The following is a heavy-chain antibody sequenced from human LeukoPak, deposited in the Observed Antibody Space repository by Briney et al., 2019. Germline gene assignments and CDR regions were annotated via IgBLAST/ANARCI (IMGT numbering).Heavy chain of an antibody. CDR3: ARVSSSWYQDWYFDL. CDR2: ISSSGSTI. CDR1: GFTFSSYA. J-gene: IGHJ2*01. V-gene: IGHV3-48*04. Sequence: GGSLRLSRAASGFTFSSYAMSWVRQAPGKGLEWVSYISSSGSTIYYADSVKGRFTISRDNAKNSLYLQMNSLRAEDTAVYYCARVSSSWYQDWYFDLWGRGTLVTDPS. D-gene: IGHD6-13*01.